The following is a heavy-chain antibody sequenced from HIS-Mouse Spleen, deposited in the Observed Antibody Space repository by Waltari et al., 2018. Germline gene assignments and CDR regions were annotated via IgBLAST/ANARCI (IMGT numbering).Heavy chain of an antibody. CDR3: AREIPYSSSWYDWYFDL. CDR1: GGSISSSIYY. Sequence: QLQLQESGPGLVKPSETLSLTCTVSGGSISSSIYYWGWIRQPPGKGLEWIGSIYYSGSTYYNPSLQSRVTISVDTSKNQFSLKLSSVTAADTAVYYCAREIPYSSSWYDWYFDLWGRGTLVTVSS. V-gene: IGHV4-39*07. J-gene: IGHJ2*01. D-gene: IGHD6-13*01. CDR2: IYYSGST.